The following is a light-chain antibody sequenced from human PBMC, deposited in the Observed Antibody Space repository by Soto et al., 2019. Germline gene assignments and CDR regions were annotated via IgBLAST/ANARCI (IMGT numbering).Light chain of an antibody. CDR3: QKYYNSPTN. V-gene: IGKV4-1*01. Sequence: IVMTHSADSLATPLGARATMTCNDIPSVFYSSNNHSYLAWYQQKPGQPPKLLIYGASSRESGVPDRFSGSGSGTDFTLTISRLQAEDVAVYYCQKYYNSPTNFGGGTKVDIK. CDR2: GAS. CDR1: PSVFYSSNNHSY. J-gene: IGKJ4*01.